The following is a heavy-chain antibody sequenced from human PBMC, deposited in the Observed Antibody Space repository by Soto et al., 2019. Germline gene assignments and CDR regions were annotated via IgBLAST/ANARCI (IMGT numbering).Heavy chain of an antibody. J-gene: IGHJ6*02. CDR3: ARDGSSWYLGDYYYGMDV. V-gene: IGHV1-69*13. CDR2: IIPIFGTA. Sequence: EASVKVSCKASGYTFTSYGISWVRQAPGQGLEWMGGIIPIFGTANYAQKFQGRVTITADESTSTAYMELSSLRSEDTAVYYCARDGSSWYLGDYYYGMDVWG. D-gene: IGHD6-13*01. CDR1: GYTFTSYG.